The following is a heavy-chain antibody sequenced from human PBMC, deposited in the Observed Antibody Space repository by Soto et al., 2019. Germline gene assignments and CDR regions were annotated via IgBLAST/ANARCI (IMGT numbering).Heavy chain of an antibody. CDR2: ISGSGGST. Sequence: EVQLLESGGGLVQPGGSLRLSCAASGFTFSSYAMSWVRQAPGKGLEWVSAISGSGGSTYYADSVKGRFTISRDNSKNTLYLQMNSLRAEDTAVYYCAKDHLVGGGYDILTGYQAPFDYWGQGTLVTVSS. J-gene: IGHJ4*02. CDR3: AKDHLVGGGYDILTGYQAPFDY. V-gene: IGHV3-23*01. D-gene: IGHD3-9*01. CDR1: GFTFSSYA.